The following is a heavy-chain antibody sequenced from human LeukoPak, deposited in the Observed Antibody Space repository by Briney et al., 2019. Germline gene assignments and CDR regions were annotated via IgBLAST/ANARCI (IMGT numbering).Heavy chain of an antibody. V-gene: IGHV1-46*01. CDR2: INPSGGST. Sequence: EASLRVSCKASGYTFTSYYMHWVRQAPGQGLEWMGIINPSGGSTSYAQKFQGRVTMTRDMSTSTVYMELSSLRSEDTAVYYCARQVEMATITHFDYWGQGTLVTVSS. D-gene: IGHD5-24*01. J-gene: IGHJ4*02. CDR3: ARQVEMATITHFDY. CDR1: GYTFTSYY.